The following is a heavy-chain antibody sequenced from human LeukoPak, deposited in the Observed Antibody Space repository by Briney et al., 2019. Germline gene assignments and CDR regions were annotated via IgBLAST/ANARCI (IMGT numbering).Heavy chain of an antibody. V-gene: IGHV3-13*01. D-gene: IGHD5-24*01. CDR3: AGSRDGYNLWYFDL. J-gene: IGHJ2*01. CDR1: GFTFSSYD. Sequence: GGSLRLSCAASGFTFSSYDMHWVRQPTGKGLEWVSTIGTAGDTYYPGSVKGLFTISRENAKNSLYLQMNSLRAGDTAVYYCAGSRDGYNLWYFDLWGRGTLVTVSS. CDR2: IGTAGDT.